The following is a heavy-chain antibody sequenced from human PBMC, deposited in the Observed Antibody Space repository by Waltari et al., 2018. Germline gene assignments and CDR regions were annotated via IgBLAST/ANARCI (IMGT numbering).Heavy chain of an antibody. Sequence: QVQLVQSGAEVRKPGASVKVSCKPSGYTFTGYFLDWVRQAPGQGLEWMGWINPNDGETRYTQKFQGRVIMTRDTSIKTVYMELNSLTSDDTAVYYCAAEAILKSIVYWGQGALVTVSS. CDR1: GYTFTGYF. CDR3: AAEAILKSIVY. CDR2: INPNDGET. V-gene: IGHV1-2*02. D-gene: IGHD6-25*01. J-gene: IGHJ4*02.